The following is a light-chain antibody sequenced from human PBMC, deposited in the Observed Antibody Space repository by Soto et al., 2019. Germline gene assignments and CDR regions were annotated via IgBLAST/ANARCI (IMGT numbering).Light chain of an antibody. CDR3: SSYAGSNNPVV. CDR2: EVS. V-gene: IGLV2-8*01. Sequence: QSALTQPPSASGSPGQSVTISCTGTSSDVGGCNYVSWYQQHPGKAPKLMIYEVSKRPSGVPDRFSGSKSGNTASLTVSGLQAEDEADYYCSSYAGSNNPVVFGGGTKLTVL. CDR1: SSDVGGCNY. J-gene: IGLJ2*01.